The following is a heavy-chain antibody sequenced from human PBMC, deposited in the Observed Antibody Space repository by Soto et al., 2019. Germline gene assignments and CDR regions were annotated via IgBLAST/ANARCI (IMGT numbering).Heavy chain of an antibody. CDR3: ARDFRPYYYDSSGYYYDGMDV. CDR2: IYYSGST. Sequence: SETLSLTCTVSGGSISSGGYYWSWIRQHPGKGLEWIGYIYYSGSTYYNPSLKSRVTISVDTSKNQFSLKLSSVTAADTAVYYCARDFRPYYYDSSGYYYDGMDVWGQGTTVTVSS. CDR1: GGSISSGGYY. D-gene: IGHD3-22*01. J-gene: IGHJ6*02. V-gene: IGHV4-31*03.